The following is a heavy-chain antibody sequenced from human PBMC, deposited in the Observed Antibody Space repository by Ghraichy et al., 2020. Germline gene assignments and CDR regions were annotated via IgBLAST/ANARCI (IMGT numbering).Heavy chain of an antibody. CDR2: RKQDGSEK. Sequence: LGWGLLRETNRKQDGSEKYYVDSVKGRFTISRDNAKNSLYLQMNSLRAEDTAVYYCARDSDMYNWGQGTPDPVSS. J-gene: IGHJ4*02. V-gene: IGHV3-7*03. CDR3: ARDSDMYN. D-gene: IGHD1-14*01.